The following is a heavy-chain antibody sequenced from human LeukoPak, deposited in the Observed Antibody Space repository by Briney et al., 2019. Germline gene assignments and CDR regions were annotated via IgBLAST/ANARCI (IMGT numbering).Heavy chain of an antibody. CDR1: GFTFSTYS. CDR3: ARGRDAGYFDWLIDY. Sequence: GGSLRLSCVASGFTFSTYSINWVRQAPGKGLEWVSSISSSGSYIYYAASVRGRFTISRDNAKNSLYLQMNSLRADDTAVYYCARGRDAGYFDWLIDYWGQGTLVTVSS. J-gene: IGHJ4*02. CDR2: ISSSGSYI. V-gene: IGHV3-21*01. D-gene: IGHD3-9*01.